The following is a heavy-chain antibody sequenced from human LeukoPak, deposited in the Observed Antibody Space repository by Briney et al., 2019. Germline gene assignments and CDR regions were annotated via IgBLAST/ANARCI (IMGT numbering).Heavy chain of an antibody. Sequence: EGSVSVSCKASGYTFTGYYMHWVRQAPGQGLEWMGWINPNSGGTNYAQKFQGRVTMTRDTSISTAYMELSRLRSDDTAVYYCAILFTYYDILTGDYWGQGTLVTVSS. D-gene: IGHD3-9*01. CDR1: GYTFTGYY. CDR3: AILFTYYDILTGDY. CDR2: INPNSGGT. V-gene: IGHV1-2*02. J-gene: IGHJ4*02.